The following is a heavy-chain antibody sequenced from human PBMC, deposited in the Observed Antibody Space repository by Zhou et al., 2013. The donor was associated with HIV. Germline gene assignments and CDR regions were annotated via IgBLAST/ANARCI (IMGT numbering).Heavy chain of an antibody. CDR3: VRMVQGVPYYYYYMDV. CDR2: IIPILGIA. J-gene: IGHJ6*03. V-gene: IGHV1-69*04. D-gene: IGHD3-10*01. CDR1: GGTFSSYA. Sequence: QVQLVQSGAEVKKPGSSVKVSCKASGGTFSSYAISWVRQAPGQGLEWMGRIIPILGIANYAQKFQGRVTITADKSTSTAYMELSSLRSEDTAVYYCVRMVQGVPYYYYYMDVWGKGDHGHRLL.